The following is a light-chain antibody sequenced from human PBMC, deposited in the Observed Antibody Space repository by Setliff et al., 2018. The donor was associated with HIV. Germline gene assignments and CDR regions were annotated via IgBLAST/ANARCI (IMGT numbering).Light chain of an antibody. J-gene: IGLJ1*01. CDR2: EVN. CDR3: SSYAGSNIYV. V-gene: IGLV2-8*01. Sequence: QSVLTQPASVSGSPGQSVTISCTGTSGDVGGYDYVSWYQQHPGKAPKLMIYEVNKRPSGVPDRFSGSKSGDTASLTVSGLQADDEADYFCSSYAGSNIYVFGTGTKVTVL. CDR1: SGDVGGYDY.